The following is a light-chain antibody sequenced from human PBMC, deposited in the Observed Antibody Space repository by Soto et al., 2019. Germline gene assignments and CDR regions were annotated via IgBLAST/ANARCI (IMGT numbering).Light chain of an antibody. CDR1: QSVSTN. CDR2: GAS. Sequence: IVLRQSPDTPSLSPGERATLSCRASQSVSTNYLAWYQQKPGQAPRLLIYGASIRATGVPARFSGTASGTDFTLPIRSLQSDDFAVYYCQQYNDWPSLPSGGGTKWIS. V-gene: IGKV3-15*01. CDR3: QQYNDWPSLP. J-gene: IGKJ4*01.